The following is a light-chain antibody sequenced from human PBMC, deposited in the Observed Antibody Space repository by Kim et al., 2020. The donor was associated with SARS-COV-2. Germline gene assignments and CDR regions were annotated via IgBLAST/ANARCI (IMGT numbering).Light chain of an antibody. CDR2: AAS. CDR1: QSVNSNY. CDR3: QQYGISPFT. V-gene: IGKV3-20*01. J-gene: IGKJ2*01. Sequence: EIVLMQSPGTMSLSPGERATLSCRASQSVNSNYLAWFQQKPGLAPRLLIYAASSRATGIPDRFSGSGSGTDFILTISRLEPEDFAVYYCQQYGISPFTFGQGTKLEI.